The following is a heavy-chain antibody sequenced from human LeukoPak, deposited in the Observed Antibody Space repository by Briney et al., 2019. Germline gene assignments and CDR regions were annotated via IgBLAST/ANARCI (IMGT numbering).Heavy chain of an antibody. D-gene: IGHD4-17*01. CDR2: MYNSGST. V-gene: IGHV4-61*08. CDR3: ARVPHFGDYGWFDP. CDR1: GGSISSGGYS. Sequence: SETLSLTCAVSGGSISSGGYSWSWIRQPPGKGLEWIGYMYNSGSTNYNPSLKSRVTISIDTSKNQFSLKLSSVTAADTAVYYCARVPHFGDYGWFDPWGQGTLVTVSS. J-gene: IGHJ5*02.